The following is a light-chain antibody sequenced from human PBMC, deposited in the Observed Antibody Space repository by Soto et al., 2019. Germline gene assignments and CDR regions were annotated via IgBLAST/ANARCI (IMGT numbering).Light chain of an antibody. CDR3: QQHNNWPPIT. Sequence: ELVWLQSXATLSWSPGERATLSVRASQSVGSYLAWYQNKPGQAPRLLISDASNRATGIPDRFSGSGSETEFTLPISSLKSQDFPVSYCQQHNNWPPITFGQGTQLEIK. CDR2: DAS. CDR1: QSVGSY. J-gene: IGKJ5*01. V-gene: IGKV3-11*01.